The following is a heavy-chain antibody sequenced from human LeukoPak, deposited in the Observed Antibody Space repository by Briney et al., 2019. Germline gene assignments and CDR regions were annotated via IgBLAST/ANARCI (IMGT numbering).Heavy chain of an antibody. CDR3: ARLGIDYDILTGYIPDAFDI. J-gene: IGHJ3*02. Sequence: SETLSLTCTVSGGSISSSSYYWGWIRQPPGEGLEWIGTIYYSGTTYYNPSLGSRVTISLDTSKNQFSLKLTSVTAADTAVYYCARLGIDYDILTGYIPDAFDIWGQGTMVTVSS. V-gene: IGHV4-39*01. CDR2: IYYSGTT. CDR1: GGSISSSSYY. D-gene: IGHD3-9*01.